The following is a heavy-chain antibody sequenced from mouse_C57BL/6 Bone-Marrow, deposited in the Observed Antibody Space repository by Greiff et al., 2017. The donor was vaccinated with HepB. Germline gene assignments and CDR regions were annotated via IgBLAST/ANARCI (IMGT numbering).Heavy chain of an antibody. V-gene: IGHV1-81*01. CDR3: AANYDDSRRFAY. J-gene: IGHJ3*01. D-gene: IGHD2-3*01. CDR2: IYPSSGNT. CDR1: GYTFTSYC. Sequence: QVQLKESGAELARPGASVKLSCKASGYTFTSYCISWVKQRTGQGLEWIGEIYPSSGNTYYNEKFKGKATLTADKSSSTAYMELRSLTSEDSAVYFSAANYDDSRRFAYWGQGTPVTVSA.